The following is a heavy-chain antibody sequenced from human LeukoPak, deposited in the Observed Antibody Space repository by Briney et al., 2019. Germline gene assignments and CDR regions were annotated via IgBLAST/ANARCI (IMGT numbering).Heavy chain of an antibody. CDR3: ARARMDV. J-gene: IGHJ6*02. V-gene: IGHV4-34*01. CDR1: GGSFSEYY. CDR2: INPSGTT. Sequence: SSETLSLTCAGYGGSFSEYYWSWIRQPPGKGLEWIGDINPSGTTNYNPSLKSRVTISKETSKKQFSLKLSSVTAADTAVYYCARARMDVWGQGITVTVSS.